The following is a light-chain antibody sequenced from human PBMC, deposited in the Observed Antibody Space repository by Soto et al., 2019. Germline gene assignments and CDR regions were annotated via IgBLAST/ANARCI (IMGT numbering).Light chain of an antibody. J-gene: IGKJ1*01. CDR1: QIVSSN. CDR2: GPS. CDR3: QQYNNWPRT. Sequence: EIVMTQSPGTLSVSPGERATLSCRASQIVSSNLAWYQQKPGQAPRLLIYGPSTRATGIPARFSGSGSGTEFTLTISSLQSEDFAVYYCQQYNNWPRTFGQGTKVEIK. V-gene: IGKV3-15*01.